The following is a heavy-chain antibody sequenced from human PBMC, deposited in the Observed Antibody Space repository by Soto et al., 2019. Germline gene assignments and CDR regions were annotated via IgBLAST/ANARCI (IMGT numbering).Heavy chain of an antibody. J-gene: IGHJ5*02. CDR1: GGSISRSGSY. CDR3: ARQRLRSGAPGGVNGFDP. D-gene: IGHD3-3*01. V-gene: IGHV4-39*01. Sequence: TLSLNWTVSGGSISRSGSYWGWIRQPPGKGLKWIGSFYYSGSAYYSPSLKSRVTISVDTSKNQFSLKLTSVTAADTAVYYCARQRLRSGAPGGVNGFDPGAQGTLVTV. CDR2: FYYSGSA.